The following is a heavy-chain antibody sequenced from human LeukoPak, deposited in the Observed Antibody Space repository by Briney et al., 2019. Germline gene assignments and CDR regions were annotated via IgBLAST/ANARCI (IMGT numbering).Heavy chain of an antibody. Sequence: PSETLSLTCTVSGGSISSYYWSWIRQPPGKGLEWIGYIYYSGSTNYNPSLKSRVTISVDTSKNQFSLKLSSVTAADTAVYYCARIGGRDGYNFRIYWYFDLWGRGTLVTVSS. D-gene: IGHD5-24*01. V-gene: IGHV4-59*01. CDR1: GGSISSYY. J-gene: IGHJ2*01. CDR3: ARIGGRDGYNFRIYWYFDL. CDR2: IYYSGST.